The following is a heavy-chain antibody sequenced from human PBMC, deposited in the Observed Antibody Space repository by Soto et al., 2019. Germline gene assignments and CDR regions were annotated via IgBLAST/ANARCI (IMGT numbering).Heavy chain of an antibody. CDR2: IYYSGST. Sequence: QLQLQESGPGLVKPSETLSLTCTVSGGSISSSSYYWGWIRQPPGKGLEWIGSIYYSGSTYYNPSLKSRVTIPVDTSKTQFSLQLSSVTAADTAAYYCARGGKGNYYASRGPFDYWGQGTLVTVSS. CDR1: GGSISSSSYY. CDR3: ARGGKGNYYASRGPFDY. V-gene: IGHV4-39*01. D-gene: IGHD3-22*01. J-gene: IGHJ4*02.